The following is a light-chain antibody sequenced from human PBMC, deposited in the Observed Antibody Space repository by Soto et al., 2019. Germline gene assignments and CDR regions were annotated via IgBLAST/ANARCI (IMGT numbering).Light chain of an antibody. V-gene: IGKV3-20*01. CDR1: QSVSSN. CDR2: GAS. Sequence: EIVMTQSPATLSVSPGERATLSCRASQSVSSNLAWYQQKPGQAPRLLIYGASRRATGIPDRFSGSGSGTDFTLTISRLENEDFAVYYCQQYGSSTITFGQGTRLEI. J-gene: IGKJ5*01. CDR3: QQYGSSTIT.